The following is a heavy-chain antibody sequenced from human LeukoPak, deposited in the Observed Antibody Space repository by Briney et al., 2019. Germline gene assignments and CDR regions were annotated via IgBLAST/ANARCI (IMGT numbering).Heavy chain of an antibody. V-gene: IGHV3-48*03. CDR3: ASTVSSGSFDY. J-gene: IGHJ4*02. CDR1: GFTFSSYE. D-gene: IGHD3-22*01. CDR2: ISSSGSTI. Sequence: GGSLRLSCAASGFTFSSYEMNWVRQAPGKGLEWVSYISSSGSTIYYADSVKGRFTISRDNAKNSLYLQMNSLRAEDTAVYYCASTVSSGSFDYWGQGTLVTVSS.